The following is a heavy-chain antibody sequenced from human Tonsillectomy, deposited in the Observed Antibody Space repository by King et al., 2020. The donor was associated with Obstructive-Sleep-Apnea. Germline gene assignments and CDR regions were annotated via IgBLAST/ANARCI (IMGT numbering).Heavy chain of an antibody. D-gene: IGHD6-6*01. J-gene: IGHJ4*02. CDR2: ISYDGSNK. CDR3: ATGVQVAARPRIDY. V-gene: IGHV3-30*03. Sequence: VQLVESGGGVVQPGRSLRLSCAASGFTFSSYGMHWVRQAPGKGLEGVAVISYDGSNKYYADSVKGRFTISRDNSKNTLYLQMTSLRAEDTAVYYCATGVQVAARPRIDYWGQGTLVTVSS. CDR1: GFTFSSYG.